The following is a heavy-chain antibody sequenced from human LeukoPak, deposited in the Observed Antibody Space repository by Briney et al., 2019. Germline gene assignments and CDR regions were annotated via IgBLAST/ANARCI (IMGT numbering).Heavy chain of an antibody. Sequence: GGSLRLSCAASGFTFSSYGLHWVRQAPGKGLEWVALIRSDGSSKNYADSVKGRFTISRDASKNTVYLQMNSLRAEDTAVYSCARWSGDYPSYYLDYWGQGTLVTVST. CDR3: ARWSGDYPSYYLDY. D-gene: IGHD4-17*01. CDR2: IRSDGSSK. J-gene: IGHJ4*02. CDR1: GFTFSSYG. V-gene: IGHV3-30*02.